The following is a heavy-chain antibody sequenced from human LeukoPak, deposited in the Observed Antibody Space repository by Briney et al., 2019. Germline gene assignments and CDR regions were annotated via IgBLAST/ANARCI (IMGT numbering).Heavy chain of an antibody. V-gene: IGHV4-38-2*02. CDR3: ARGYYYDSSGYPHY. Sequence: SETLSLTCSVSGYSISSGNYWGWIRLPPGKGLQWIGSIYHSGSTYYNPSLKSRVTISVDTSKNQFSLKLSSVTAADTAVYYCARGYYYDSSGYPHYWGQGTLVTVSS. CDR2: IYHSGST. D-gene: IGHD3-22*01. CDR1: GYSISSGNY. J-gene: IGHJ4*02.